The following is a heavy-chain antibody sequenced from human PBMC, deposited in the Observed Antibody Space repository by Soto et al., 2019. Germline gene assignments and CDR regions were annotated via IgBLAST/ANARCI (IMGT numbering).Heavy chain of an antibody. CDR2: ISSSGSTI. Sequence: QVQLVESGGGLVKPGGSLRLSCAASGFTFSDYYMSWIRQAPGKGLEWVSYISSSGSTIYYADSVKGRFTISRDNAKNSLYLQMNSLRAEDTAVYYCARATSSEVRGAKLYYYYYMDVWGKGTTVTVSS. J-gene: IGHJ6*03. V-gene: IGHV3-11*01. CDR1: GFTFSDYY. D-gene: IGHD3-10*01. CDR3: ARATSSEVRGAKLYYYYYMDV.